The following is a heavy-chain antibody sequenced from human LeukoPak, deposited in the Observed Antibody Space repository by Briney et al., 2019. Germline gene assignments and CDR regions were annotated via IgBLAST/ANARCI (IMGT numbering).Heavy chain of an antibody. Sequence: GGSLRLSCAASGSYWMHWVRQAPGKGLVWVPHINSDGSWTSYADSVKGRFTISKDNAKNTVYLQMNNLRAEDTAVYYCVSFYETYWGRGTLVTVSS. D-gene: IGHD2/OR15-2a*01. V-gene: IGHV3-74*01. CDR2: INSDGSWT. J-gene: IGHJ4*02. CDR1: GSYW. CDR3: VSFYETY.